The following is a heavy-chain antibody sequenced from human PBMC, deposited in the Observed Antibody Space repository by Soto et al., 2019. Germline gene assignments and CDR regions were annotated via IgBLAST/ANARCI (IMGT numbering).Heavy chain of an antibody. CDR1: GFTFSSYS. D-gene: IGHD5-18*01. CDR3: ARDYSSYGPFAS. Sequence: EVQLVESGGGLVQPGGSLRLSCAASGFTFSSYSMNWVRQAQGKGLEWVSYMSSSSSTIYYADSVKGRFTISRDNAKNSLYLQMNSLRAEDTAVYYWARDYSSYGPFASWGQGPLVTVSS. J-gene: IGHJ4*02. CDR2: MSSSSSTI. V-gene: IGHV3-48*01.